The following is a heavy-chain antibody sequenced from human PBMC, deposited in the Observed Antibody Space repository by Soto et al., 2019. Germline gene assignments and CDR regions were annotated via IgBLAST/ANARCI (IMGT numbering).Heavy chain of an antibody. CDR2: INPNTGGT. CDR3: ARDTGAPYYFDY. CDR1: GYTFTGYF. D-gene: IGHD7-27*01. Sequence: QVQLVQSGAEVKKPGASVKVSCKASGYTFTGYFMHWVRQAPGQGREWMGWINPNTGGTNYAQEFQGRVTMTRDTSTSTAYMELSRLISDDTAVYYCARDTGAPYYFDYWGQGTLVTVSS. V-gene: IGHV1-2*02. J-gene: IGHJ4*02.